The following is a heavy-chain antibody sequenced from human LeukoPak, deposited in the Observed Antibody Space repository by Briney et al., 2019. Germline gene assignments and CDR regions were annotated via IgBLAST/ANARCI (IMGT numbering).Heavy chain of an antibody. J-gene: IGHJ6*02. D-gene: IGHD6-13*01. CDR2: STYI. Sequence: STYIYYADSVKGRFTISRDNAKNSLYLQMNSLRAEDTAVYYCARGSAAAGPTYYYYGMDVWGQGTTVTVSS. V-gene: IGHV3-21*01. CDR3: ARGSAAAGPTYYYYGMDV.